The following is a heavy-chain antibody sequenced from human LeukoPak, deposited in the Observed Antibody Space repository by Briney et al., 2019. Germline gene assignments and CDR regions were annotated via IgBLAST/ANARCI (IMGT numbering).Heavy chain of an antibody. CDR1: GFSFSSYA. Sequence: PGGSLRLSCAASGFSFSSYAMSWVRQAPARGLEWVSSMKGGGETFYADSVKGRFTLSRASSRNTVSLQLNNLRGEDTAIYYGAKASWVSNTYAVGWGQGTLVTVP. CDR3: AKASWVSNTYAVG. V-gene: IGHV3-23*01. J-gene: IGHJ4*02. CDR2: MKGGGET. D-gene: IGHD5-18*01.